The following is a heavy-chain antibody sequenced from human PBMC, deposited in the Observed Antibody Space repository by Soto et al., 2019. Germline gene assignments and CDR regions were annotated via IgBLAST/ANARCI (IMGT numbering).Heavy chain of an antibody. V-gene: IGHV3-23*04. Sequence: EVQLVESGGGLVKPGGSLRLSCAASGFTFSSYAMSWVRQAPGKGLEWVSGIRGSGDSTYYADSVKGRFTISRDNSKNTLYLQMNSLRAEDTAVYYCAKLPPHDFWSGYPYFDHWGQGTLVIVSS. CDR3: AKLPPHDFWSGYPYFDH. D-gene: IGHD3-3*01. CDR1: GFTFSSYA. CDR2: IRGSGDST. J-gene: IGHJ4*02.